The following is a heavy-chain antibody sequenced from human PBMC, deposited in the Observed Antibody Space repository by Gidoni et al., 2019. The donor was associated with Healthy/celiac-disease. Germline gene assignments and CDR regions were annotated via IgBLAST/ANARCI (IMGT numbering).Heavy chain of an antibody. CDR3: ARGPMVRGVIHPYFDY. D-gene: IGHD3-10*01. J-gene: IGHJ4*02. V-gene: IGHV4-34*01. CDR1: GGSFSGYY. Sequence: QVQLQQWGAGLLKPSETLSLTCAVYGGSFSGYYWSWIRQPPGKGLEWIGEINHSGSTNYNPSLKSRVTISVDTSKNQFSLKLSSVTAADTAVYYCARGPMVRGVIHPYFDYWGQGTLVTVSS. CDR2: INHSGST.